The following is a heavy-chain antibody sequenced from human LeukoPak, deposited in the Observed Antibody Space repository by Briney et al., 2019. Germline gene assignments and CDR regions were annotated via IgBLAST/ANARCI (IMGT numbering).Heavy chain of an antibody. V-gene: IGHV3-73*01. J-gene: IGHJ6*03. CDR2: IRNKANSYAT. Sequence: GGSLRLSCAASGFTFSGSAMHWVRQASGKGLEWVGRIRNKANSYATAYAASVKGWFTISRDDSKNTAYLQMNSLKTEDTAVYYCTRQITGTPAPYYYYMDVWGKGTTVTVSS. D-gene: IGHD1-20*01. CDR3: TRQITGTPAPYYYYMDV. CDR1: GFTFSGSA.